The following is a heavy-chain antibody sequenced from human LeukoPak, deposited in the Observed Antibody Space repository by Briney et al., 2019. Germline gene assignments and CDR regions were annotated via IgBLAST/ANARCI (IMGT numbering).Heavy chain of an antibody. D-gene: IGHD5-12*01. CDR1: GGSISSGGYY. V-gene: IGHV4-31*03. Sequence: SETLSLTCTVSGGSISSGGYYWSWIRQHPGKGLEWIGCIYYSGSTYYNPSLKSRVTISVDTSKNQFSLKLSSVTAADTAVYYCASLDIVATIDYWGQGTLVTVSS. J-gene: IGHJ4*02. CDR2: IYYSGST. CDR3: ASLDIVATIDY.